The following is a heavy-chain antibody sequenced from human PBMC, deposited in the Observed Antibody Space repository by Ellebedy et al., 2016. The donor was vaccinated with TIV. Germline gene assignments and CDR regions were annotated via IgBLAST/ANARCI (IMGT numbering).Heavy chain of an antibody. CDR1: GFSFSYYG. D-gene: IGHD3-16*01. CDR3: AGVSGSFDYVGEFDY. J-gene: IGHJ4*02. Sequence: GGSLRLXXAAAGFSFSYYGMHWVRQAPGKGLGWVALIWYDGSKKYYADSVKGRFTVSRDNSKNTFYLQMNSLRVDDTAVYYCAGVSGSFDYVGEFDYWGQGTLVSVSS. CDR2: IWYDGSKK. V-gene: IGHV3-33*01.